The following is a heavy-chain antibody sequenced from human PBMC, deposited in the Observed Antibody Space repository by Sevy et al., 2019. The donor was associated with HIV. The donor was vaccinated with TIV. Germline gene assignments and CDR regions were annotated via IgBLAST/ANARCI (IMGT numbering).Heavy chain of an antibody. Sequence: GGSLRLSCAASGFTFSDYYMDWVRQAPGKGLECVGRIRNNANSYTTDFAASVKGRFTISRDDSKNSLYLQMHSLKTDDTAKYYCARVMRRILWWSLDSWGQGTLVTVSS. J-gene: IGHJ4*02. V-gene: IGHV3-72*01. CDR1: GFTFSDYY. CDR3: ARVMRRILWWSLDS. CDR2: IRNNANSYTT. D-gene: IGHD2-21*01.